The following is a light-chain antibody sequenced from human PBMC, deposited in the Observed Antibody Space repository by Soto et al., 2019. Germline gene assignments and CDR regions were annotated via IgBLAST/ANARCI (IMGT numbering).Light chain of an antibody. V-gene: IGKV3D-20*02. Sequence: EFVLTKSPGTLSSSPGARATLSCTASQSVSGSDLAWYQQKPGQAPRLLIYGASARATGIAARFSGSGSGTDFTLTINSLEPEDFAVYYCQQRSNWPPITFGQGTRLEI. CDR1: QSVSGSD. CDR3: QQRSNWPPIT. CDR2: GAS. J-gene: IGKJ5*01.